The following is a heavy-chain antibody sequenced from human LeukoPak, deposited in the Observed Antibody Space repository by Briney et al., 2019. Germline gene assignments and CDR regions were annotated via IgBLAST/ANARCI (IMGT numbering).Heavy chain of an antibody. CDR3: AKVNGYHIGAFDI. CDR2: IKQDGSEK. J-gene: IGHJ3*02. CDR1: GFTFSSYW. D-gene: IGHD6-25*01. Sequence: QSGGSLRLSCAASGFTFSSYWMSWVRQAPGKGLEWVANIKQDGSEKYYVDSVKGRFTISRDNAKNSLYLQMNSLRADDTAFYYCAKVNGYHIGAFDIWGQGTMVTVSS. V-gene: IGHV3-7*03.